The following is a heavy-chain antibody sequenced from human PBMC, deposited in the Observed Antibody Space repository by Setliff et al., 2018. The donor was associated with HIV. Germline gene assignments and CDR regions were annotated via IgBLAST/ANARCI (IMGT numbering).Heavy chain of an antibody. CDR1: GGSISSYY. V-gene: IGHV4-4*07. J-gene: IGHJ4*02. Sequence: PSETLSLTCTVSGGSISSYYWSWIRQPAGKGLEWIGRIYTSGSTNYNPSLKSRVTMSVDTSKNQFSLKLSSVTAADTAVYYCARDQANYYGSSGYYYFDYWGQGTLVTVSS. CDR3: ARDQANYYGSSGYYYFDY. CDR2: IYTSGST. D-gene: IGHD3-22*01.